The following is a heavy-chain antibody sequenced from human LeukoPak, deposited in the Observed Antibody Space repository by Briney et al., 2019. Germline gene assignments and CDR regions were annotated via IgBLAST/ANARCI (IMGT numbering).Heavy chain of an antibody. Sequence: KPGGSLRLSCAASGFTFSSYSMNWVRQAPGKGLEWVSSISSSSSYIYYADSVKGRFTISRDNSKNTLYLQMNSLRAEDTAVYYCAKAQTWIQLWAPFDYWGQGTLVTVSS. CDR3: AKAQTWIQLWAPFDY. V-gene: IGHV3-21*04. D-gene: IGHD5-18*01. J-gene: IGHJ4*02. CDR2: ISSSSSYI. CDR1: GFTFSSYS.